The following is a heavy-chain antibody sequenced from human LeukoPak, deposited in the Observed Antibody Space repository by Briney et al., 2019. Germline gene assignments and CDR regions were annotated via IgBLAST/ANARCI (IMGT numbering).Heavy chain of an antibody. CDR2: LYYSESA. CDR1: GPSISSSLYY. J-gene: IGHJ4*02. CDR3: TTTTRGWYGVGDY. D-gene: IGHD6-19*01. V-gene: IGHV4-39*01. Sequence: RASETLSLTCTLSGPSISSSLYYWGWIRQAPGKGLQWFGSLYYSESAYYNACLKSRVTISVDTSKSQFSLKLNSVTATDTAVYYCTTTTRGWYGVGDYWGQGTLVTVSS.